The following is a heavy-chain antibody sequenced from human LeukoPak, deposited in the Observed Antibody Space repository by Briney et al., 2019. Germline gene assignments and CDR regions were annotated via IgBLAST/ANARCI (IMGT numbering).Heavy chain of an antibody. CDR3: ARDRKQQLVNWFDP. J-gene: IGHJ5*02. CDR2: ISSSGSTI. V-gene: IGHV3-48*03. Sequence: SGGSLRLSCAASGFTFSSHEMIWVRQAPGKGLEWVSYISSSGSTIYYADSVKGRFTISRDNAKNALYLQMNSLRAEDTAVYYCARDRKQQLVNWFDPWGQGTLVTVSS. D-gene: IGHD6-13*01. CDR1: GFTFSSHE.